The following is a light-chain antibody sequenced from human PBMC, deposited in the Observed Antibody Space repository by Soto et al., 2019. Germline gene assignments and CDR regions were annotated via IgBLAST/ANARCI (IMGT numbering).Light chain of an antibody. CDR2: EVT. CDR1: RSDVGAYNY. J-gene: IGLJ2*01. CDR3: GLYTIAETVV. V-gene: IGLV2-14*01. Sequence: QSALTQPASVSGSPGQSIAISCTGTRSDVGAYNYVSWYQQHPGKAPKLMISEVTKRASGISDRFSGSKSGNTASLTISGLHTDDEGDYYCGLYTIAETVVLGGGTQLTVL.